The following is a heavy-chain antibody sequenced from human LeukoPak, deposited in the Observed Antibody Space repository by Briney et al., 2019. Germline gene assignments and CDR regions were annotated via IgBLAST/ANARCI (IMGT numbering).Heavy chain of an antibody. D-gene: IGHD6-13*01. V-gene: IGHV3-74*03. CDR2: INGDGSNT. CDR3: ARDQGYSSSWYSSDWFDY. CDR1: GFTFSTYW. Sequence: GGSLRLSCAGSGFTFSTYWMHWVRQAAGKGLVWVSRINGDGSNTTYADSVKGRFTISRDNAKNTLYLQMNSLRAEDTAVYYCARDQGYSSSWYSSDWFDYWGQGTLVTVSS. J-gene: IGHJ4*02.